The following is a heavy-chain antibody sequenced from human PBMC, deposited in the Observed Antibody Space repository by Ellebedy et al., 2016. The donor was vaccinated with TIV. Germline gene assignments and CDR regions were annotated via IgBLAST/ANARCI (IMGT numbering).Heavy chain of an antibody. J-gene: IGHJ4*02. CDR2: ISHSGTT. Sequence: SETLSLTCTVSGASISSSSYYWGWIRQPPGKSLKWIGTISHSGTTYYNASLKSRLTISRDTSRSQFSLNLSSVTAADTAVYYCARGLEYTAMFPSFDYWGQGTLVTVSS. V-gene: IGHV4-39*07. CDR3: ARGLEYTAMFPSFDY. D-gene: IGHD5-18*01. CDR1: GASISSSSYY.